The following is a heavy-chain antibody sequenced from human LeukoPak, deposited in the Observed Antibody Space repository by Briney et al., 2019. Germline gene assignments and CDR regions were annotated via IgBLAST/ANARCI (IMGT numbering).Heavy chain of an antibody. CDR2: IKQAGSEK. D-gene: IGHD2-21*01. J-gene: IGHJ3*02. CDR1: GFIFSNYW. Sequence: GGSLRLSCAASGFIFSNYWMTWVRQAPGKGLEWVANIKQAGSEKYYVDSVKGRFTISRDNAKNSLFLQMNSLRAEDTAVYYCARMWFPDAFDIWGQGTMVTVSS. CDR3: ARMWFPDAFDI. V-gene: IGHV3-7*01.